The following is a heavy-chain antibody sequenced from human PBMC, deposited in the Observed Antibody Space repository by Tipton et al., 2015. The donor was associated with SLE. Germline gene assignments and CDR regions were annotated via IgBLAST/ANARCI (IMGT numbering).Heavy chain of an antibody. CDR1: GASISSYY. V-gene: IGHV4-4*09. Sequence: LRLSCTVSGASISSYYWSWIRQSPGKGLEWIGNIYVSGSTNYSPSLKSRVTISVDMSKNQFFLKLNSVTAADTAVYYCASGVYDFWSGHDYWGQGILVTVSS. CDR2: IYVSGST. CDR3: ASGVYDFWSGHDY. J-gene: IGHJ4*02. D-gene: IGHD3-3*01.